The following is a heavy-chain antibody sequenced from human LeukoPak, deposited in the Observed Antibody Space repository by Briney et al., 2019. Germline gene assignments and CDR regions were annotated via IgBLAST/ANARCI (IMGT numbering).Heavy chain of an antibody. D-gene: IGHD3-16*02. CDR2: ISAYNGNT. V-gene: IGHV1-18*01. CDR1: GYTFTSYG. CDR3: AAAIRRLGELSLLPFDY. Sequence: ASVKVSCKASGYTFTSYGISWARQAPGQGLEWMGWISAYNGNTNYAQKLQGRVTMTTDTSTSTAYMELRSLRSDDTAVYYCAAAIRRLGELSLLPFDYWGQGTLVTVSS. J-gene: IGHJ4*02.